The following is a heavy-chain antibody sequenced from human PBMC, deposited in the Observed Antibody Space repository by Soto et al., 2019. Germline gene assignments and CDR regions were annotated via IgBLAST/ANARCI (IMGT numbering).Heavy chain of an antibody. CDR3: AKDQGSSWYEIDY. CDR2: ISGSGSST. CDR1: GFTFSSYA. V-gene: IGHV3-23*01. J-gene: IGHJ4*02. Sequence: GGSLRLSCAASGFTFSSYAVSWVRQAPGKGLEWVSAISGSGSSTYYADSVKGRFTISRDTSKNTLYLQMNSLRAEDTAVYYCAKDQGSSWYEIDYWGQGTLVTVSS. D-gene: IGHD6-13*01.